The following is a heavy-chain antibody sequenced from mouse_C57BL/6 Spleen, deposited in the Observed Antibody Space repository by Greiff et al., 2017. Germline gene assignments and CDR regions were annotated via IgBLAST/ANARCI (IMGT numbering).Heavy chain of an antibody. J-gene: IGHJ4*01. V-gene: IGHV5-15*01. CDR1: GFTFSDYG. D-gene: IGHD1-1*01. CDR2: ISNLAYSI. Sequence: EVQLVESGGGLVQPGGSLKLSCAASGFTFSDYGMAWVRQAPRKGPEWVAFISNLAYSIYYADTVTGRFTISRENAKNTLYLEMSSLRSEDTAMYYCARQATVNYAMDYWGQGTSVTVSS. CDR3: ARQATVNYAMDY.